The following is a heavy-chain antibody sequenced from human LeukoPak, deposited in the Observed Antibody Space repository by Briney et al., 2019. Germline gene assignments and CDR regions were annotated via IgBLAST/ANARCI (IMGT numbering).Heavy chain of an antibody. D-gene: IGHD1-26*01. Sequence: PGGSLRLSCAASGFTVSSNYMSWVRQAPGKGLEWVSVIYSGGSTYYADSVKGRFTISRDNSKNTLYLQMNSLRAEDTAVYYCARTISGSPYYYYYMDVWGKGTTVTISS. CDR2: IYSGGST. V-gene: IGHV3-66*01. CDR3: ARTISGSPYYYYYMDV. CDR1: GFTVSSNY. J-gene: IGHJ6*03.